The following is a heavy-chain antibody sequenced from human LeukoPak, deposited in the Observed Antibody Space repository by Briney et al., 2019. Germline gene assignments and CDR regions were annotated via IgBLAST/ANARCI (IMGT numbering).Heavy chain of an antibody. D-gene: IGHD6-13*01. CDR3: ARDGAAAAGTVFDY. J-gene: IGHJ4*02. CDR1: GGTFSSYA. V-gene: IGHV1-69*05. Sequence: GSSVTVSCKASGGTFSSYAISWVRQAPGQGLEWMGGIIPIFGTANYAQKFQGRVTITTDESTSTAYMELSSLRSEDTAVYYCARDGAAAAGTVFDYWGQGTLVTVSS. CDR2: IIPIFGTA.